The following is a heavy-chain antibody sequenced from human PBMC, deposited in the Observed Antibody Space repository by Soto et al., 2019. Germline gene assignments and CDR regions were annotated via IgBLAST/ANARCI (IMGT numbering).Heavy chain of an antibody. V-gene: IGHV1-18*01. CDR2: ISAYNGNT. CDR3: ARKTVVVVAAGTFDY. J-gene: IGHJ4*01. Sequence: GAAVKVSCKASGYTFTSYGISWVRQAPGQGLEWMGWISAYNGNTNYAQKLQGRVTMTTDTSTSTAYMELRSLRSDDTAVYYCARKTVVVVAAGTFDYWGHGTLVTVSS. D-gene: IGHD2-15*01. CDR1: GYTFTSYG.